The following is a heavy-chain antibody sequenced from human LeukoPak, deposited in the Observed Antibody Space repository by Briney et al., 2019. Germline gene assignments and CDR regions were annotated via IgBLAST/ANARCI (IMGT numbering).Heavy chain of an antibody. D-gene: IGHD6-13*01. CDR1: TGSFSGYS. V-gene: IGHV4-34*01. CDR2: INHSGSN. J-gene: IGHJ6*03. CDR3: ARGSDSSPINPYYYYYYMDV. Sequence: PSETLSLTCAVHTGSFSGYSWRWIRQPPRRVLEWIGEINHSGSNNFNPSLKSRVTISVDTSKNQFSLKLSSVPAADTAVYYCARGSDSSPINPYYYYYYMDVWGKGTTVTVSS.